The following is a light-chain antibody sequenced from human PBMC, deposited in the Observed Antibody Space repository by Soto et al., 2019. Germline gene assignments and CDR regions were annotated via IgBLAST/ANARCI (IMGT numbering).Light chain of an antibody. Sequence: QSALTQPASVSGSPGQSITISCTGTSSDVGSHNLVSWYQQHPGKAPKLMIYEDNKRPSGLSNRFSGSKSGNTASLTISGLQAEDEADYYCYSYAGTSTFDVVFGGGTKVTVL. CDR1: SSDVGSHNL. CDR3: YSYAGTSTFDVV. V-gene: IGLV2-23*02. J-gene: IGLJ2*01. CDR2: EDN.